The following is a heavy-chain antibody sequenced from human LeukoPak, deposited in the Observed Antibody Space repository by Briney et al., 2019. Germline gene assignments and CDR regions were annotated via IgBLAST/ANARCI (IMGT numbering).Heavy chain of an antibody. V-gene: IGHV4-38-2*02. Sequence: SETLSLTCTVSGYSISSGYYWGWIRQPPGKGLEWIGYIYYSGSTNYNPSLKSRVTISVDTSKNQFSLKLSSVTAADTAVYYCARQSWDSSSWYYYYGMDVWGQGTTVTVSS. CDR2: IYYSGST. J-gene: IGHJ6*02. CDR1: GYSISSGYY. CDR3: ARQSWDSSSWYYYYGMDV. D-gene: IGHD6-13*01.